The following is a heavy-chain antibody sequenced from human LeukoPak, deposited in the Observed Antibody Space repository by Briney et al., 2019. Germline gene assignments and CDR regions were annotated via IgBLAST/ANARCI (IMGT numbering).Heavy chain of an antibody. CDR1: GFTFSNYA. CDR3: AGRPTGYSSGYVY. J-gene: IGHJ4*02. Sequence: PGGSLRLSCVASGFTFSNYAMSWVRQAPEKGLDWVTVTSGSAGKIRYADSVKGRFTISRDNSENTVYLQMNNLRAEDTALYYCAGRPTGYSSGYVYWGQGALVTVSS. CDR2: TSGSAGKI. V-gene: IGHV3-23*01. D-gene: IGHD5-18*01.